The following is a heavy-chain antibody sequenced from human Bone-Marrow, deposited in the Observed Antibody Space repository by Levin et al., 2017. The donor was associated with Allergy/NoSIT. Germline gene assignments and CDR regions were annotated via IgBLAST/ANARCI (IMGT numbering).Heavy chain of an antibody. Sequence: WGSLRLSCVASGFSFSTYWMSWVRQAPGKGLEWVANIKEDGSDKYYVDSVKGRVTVSRDNAKNSLYLQMNSLRAEDTAVYYCARGYDYGDYAEAEDFYYGLDVWGQGTTVTVS. CDR2: IKEDGSDK. CDR1: GFSFSTYW. V-gene: IGHV3-7*01. CDR3: ARGYDYGDYAEAEDFYYGLDV. J-gene: IGHJ6*02. D-gene: IGHD4-17*01.